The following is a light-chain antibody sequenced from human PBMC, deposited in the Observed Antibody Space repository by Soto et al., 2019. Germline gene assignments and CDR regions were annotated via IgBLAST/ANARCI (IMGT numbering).Light chain of an antibody. CDR3: QQLNDRRFS. J-gene: IGKJ2*01. CDR1: QGNNSF. V-gene: IGKV1-9*01. Sequence: IQLTQSPSSLSASVGDRVTISCRASQGNNSFVAWYQQKSGKAPKLLIYAASTLQSGVQSRFSDSGSGTDFTLTISSPQPEDFATYYCQQLNDRRFSFGKGTKLDIK. CDR2: AAS.